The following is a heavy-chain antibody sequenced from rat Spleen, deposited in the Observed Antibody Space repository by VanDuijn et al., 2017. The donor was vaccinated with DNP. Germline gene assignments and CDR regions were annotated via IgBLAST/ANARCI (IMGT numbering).Heavy chain of an antibody. CDR2: MQTGGNT. V-gene: IGHV2S1*01. D-gene: IGHD1-1*01. J-gene: IGHJ2*01. Sequence: QVQLKESGPGLVQPSQTLSLTCTVSGFSLTNYHVSWVRQPPGKGLEWMGRMQTGGNTDYSSALKSRLSISRDTSKSQVFLKMNSLQTEDTAIYYCTSYYSGDFHYWGQGVMVTVSS. CDR1: GFSLTNYH. CDR3: TSYYSGDFHY.